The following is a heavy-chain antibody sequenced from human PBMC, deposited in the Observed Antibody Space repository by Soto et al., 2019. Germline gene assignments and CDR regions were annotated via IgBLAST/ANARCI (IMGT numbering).Heavy chain of an antibody. Sequence: QEQLVESGGGVVQPGTSLRLSCTASGFSFSTYAMYWVRQAPGKGLEWVAIISYDGSNAQYADSVKGRFTVARDNSKNTLYLQMHSLTAEDTAVYYCARDGGGFGELLLNSYDAFDRWGQGKLVTVSS. CDR3: ARDGGGFGELLLNSYDAFDR. J-gene: IGHJ3*01. CDR2: ISYDGSNA. V-gene: IGHV3-30*04. D-gene: IGHD3-10*01. CDR1: GFSFSTYA.